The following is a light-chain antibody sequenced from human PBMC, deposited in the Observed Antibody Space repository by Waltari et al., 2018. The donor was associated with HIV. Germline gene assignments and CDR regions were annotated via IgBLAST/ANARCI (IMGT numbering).Light chain of an antibody. CDR2: KDN. CDR3: QSTDVRGSQVI. Sequence: SYELAQPFSVSVSPGQTAAITCFGDALVNQYTNWYQQKPGQSPVLVICKDNERPSGVPERFSGSRSGTTVTLTISGVQAEDEADYYCQSTDVRGSQVIFGGGTKLTVL. J-gene: IGLJ2*01. V-gene: IGLV3-25*03. CDR1: ALVNQY.